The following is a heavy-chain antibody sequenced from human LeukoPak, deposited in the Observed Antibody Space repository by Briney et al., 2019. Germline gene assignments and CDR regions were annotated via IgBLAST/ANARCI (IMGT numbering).Heavy chain of an antibody. Sequence: ASVKVSCKASGYTFTSYGISWVRQAPGQGLEWMGWISAYNGNTNYAQKLQGRVTMTTDTSTSTAYMELRSLRSDDTAVYYCARDGENRSDYGHPSWFDPWGQGILVTVSS. D-gene: IGHD4-17*01. CDR3: ARDGENRSDYGHPSWFDP. CDR1: GYTFTSYG. CDR2: ISAYNGNT. J-gene: IGHJ5*02. V-gene: IGHV1-18*01.